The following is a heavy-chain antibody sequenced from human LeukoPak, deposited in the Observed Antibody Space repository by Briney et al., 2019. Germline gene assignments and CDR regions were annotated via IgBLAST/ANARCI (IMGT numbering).Heavy chain of an antibody. CDR2: ISGSGGST. J-gene: IGHJ4*02. CDR1: GFTSSSYA. CDR3: TRLPYYYDSSGYRGGFDY. D-gene: IGHD3-22*01. Sequence: HTGGSLRLSCAASGFTSSSYAMSWVRQAPGKGLEWVSAISGSGGSTCYADSVKGRFTISRDDSKNTAYLRMNSLKTEDTAVYYCTRLPYYYDSSGYRGGFDYWGQGTLVTVSS. V-gene: IGHV3-23*01.